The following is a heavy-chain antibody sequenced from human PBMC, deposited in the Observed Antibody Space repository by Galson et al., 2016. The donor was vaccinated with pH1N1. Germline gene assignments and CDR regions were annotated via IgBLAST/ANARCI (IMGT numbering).Heavy chain of an antibody. D-gene: IGHD1-26*01. V-gene: IGHV3-9*01. CDR1: GFTFDDYA. J-gene: IGHJ3*01. CDR2: ISWNSGSI. Sequence: SLRLSCAASGFTFDDYAMHWVRQAPGKGLEWASGISWNSGSIGYADSVKGRFTISRDNAKNSLYLQMNSLRAEDTALYYCAKDHGGSYYVPDAFDFWGQGTMVTVSS. CDR3: AKDHGGSYYVPDAFDF.